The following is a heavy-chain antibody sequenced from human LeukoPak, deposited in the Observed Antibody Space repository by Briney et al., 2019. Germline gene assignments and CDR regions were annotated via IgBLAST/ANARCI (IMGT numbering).Heavy chain of an antibody. D-gene: IGHD6-19*01. Sequence: AASVKVSCKASGGTFSSYAISWVRQAPGQGLEWMGGIIPIFGTANYAQKFQGRVTITADKSTSTAYMELSSLRSEDTAVYYCAREPSDIAVAGTAGWYFDLWGRGTLVTVSS. V-gene: IGHV1-69*06. CDR2: IIPIFGTA. CDR1: GGTFSSYA. J-gene: IGHJ2*01. CDR3: AREPSDIAVAGTAGWYFDL.